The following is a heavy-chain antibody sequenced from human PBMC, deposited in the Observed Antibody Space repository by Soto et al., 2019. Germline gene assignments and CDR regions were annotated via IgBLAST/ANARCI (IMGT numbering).Heavy chain of an antibody. CDR1: GVSSIRYN. V-gene: IGHV4-59*01. CDR2: IYYGGST. CDR3: ARGGRLLWFGENDALDI. D-gene: IGHD3-10*01. J-gene: IGHJ3*02. Sequence: GSLALTCPVSGVSSIRYNWSWFRQPPGKGLEGVVYIYYGGSTSYNPSLKSRVTISVDTSKNQFSLKMRSVTAADTAVDYCARGGRLLWFGENDALDIWGQGTRATVS.